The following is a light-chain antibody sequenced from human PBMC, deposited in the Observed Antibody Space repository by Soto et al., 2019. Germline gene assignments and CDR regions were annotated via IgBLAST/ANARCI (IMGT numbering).Light chain of an antibody. Sequence: QSVLTQPPSASGTPGQRVTISCSGSMSNIGSDTVNWYQQLPGTAPKLLIHRSNQRPSGVPGRFSGSKSGTSASLAISGLQPEDEADYHCASWDASLNGWVFGGGPKLTVL. CDR1: MSNIGSDT. V-gene: IGLV1-44*01. CDR3: ASWDASLNGWV. J-gene: IGLJ3*02. CDR2: RSN.